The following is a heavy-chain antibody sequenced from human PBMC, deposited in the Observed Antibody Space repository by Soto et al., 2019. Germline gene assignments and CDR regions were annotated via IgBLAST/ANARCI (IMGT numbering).Heavy chain of an antibody. J-gene: IGHJ2*01. CDR3: AIDSQWLDYWYFDL. V-gene: IGHV3-48*02. CDR2: ISSSSSTI. Sequence: EVQLVESGGGLVQPGGSLRLSCAASGFTFSSYSMNWVRQAPGKGLEWVSYISSSSSTIYYADSVKGRFTISRDNAKNTLYLQMNSLRDEDTAVYYCAIDSQWLDYWYFDLWGRGTLVTVSS. D-gene: IGHD6-19*01. CDR1: GFTFSSYS.